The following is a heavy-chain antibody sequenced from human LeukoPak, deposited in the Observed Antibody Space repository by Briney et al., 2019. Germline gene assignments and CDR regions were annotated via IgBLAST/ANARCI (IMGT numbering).Heavy chain of an antibody. CDR3: AAERRYYYDSSGYHPLYFDY. CDR2: INHSGST. CDR1: GGSFGGYY. J-gene: IGHJ4*02. V-gene: IGHV4-34*01. Sequence: SSETLSLTCAVYGGSFGGYYWSWIRQPPGKGLEWIGEINHSGSTNYNPSLKSRVTISVDTSKNQFSLKLSSVTAADTAVYYCAAERRYYYDSSGYHPLYFDYWGQGTLVTVSS. D-gene: IGHD3-22*01.